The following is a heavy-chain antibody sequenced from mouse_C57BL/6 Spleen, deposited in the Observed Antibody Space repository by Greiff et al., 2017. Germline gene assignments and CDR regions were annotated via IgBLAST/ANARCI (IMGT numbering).Heavy chain of an antibody. CDR2: ISDGGSYT. Sequence: EVMLVESGGGLVKPGGSLKLSCAASGFTFSSYAMSWVRQTPEKRLEWVATISDGGSYTYYPANVKGRFTISRDNAKNNLYLQMSHLKSEDTAMYYCAREESYYYGSSYWYFDVWGTGTTVTVSS. CDR3: AREESYYYGSSYWYFDV. J-gene: IGHJ1*03. D-gene: IGHD1-1*01. CDR1: GFTFSSYA. V-gene: IGHV5-4*01.